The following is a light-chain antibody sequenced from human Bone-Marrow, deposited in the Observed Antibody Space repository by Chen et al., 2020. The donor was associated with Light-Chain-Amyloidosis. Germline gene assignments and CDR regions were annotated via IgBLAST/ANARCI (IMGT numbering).Light chain of an antibody. J-gene: IGLJ2*01. V-gene: IGLV3-25*02. Sequence: SSELTQPPSVSVSPGQTARLTCSGDDLPTKYAYWYQQKPGKAPVLVIHRDTERPSGISERFSGSSSGTTATWTISGVQAEEEADYHCQSADSSGTYEVIFGGGTKLTVL. CDR1: DLPTKY. CDR3: QSADSSGTYEVI. CDR2: RDT.